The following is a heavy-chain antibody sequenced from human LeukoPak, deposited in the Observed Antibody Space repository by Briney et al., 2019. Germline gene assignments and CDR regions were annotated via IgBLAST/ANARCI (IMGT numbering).Heavy chain of an antibody. V-gene: IGHV3-9*01. CDR2: ISWNSGSI. CDR1: GFTFDDYA. J-gene: IGHJ4*02. Sequence: GGSLRLSCAASGFTFDDYAMHWVRQAPGKGLEWVSGISWNSGSIGYADSVKGRFTISRDNAKNSLYLQMNSLRAEDTAVYYCARDPGSGWYDYWGQGTLVTVSS. D-gene: IGHD6-19*01. CDR3: ARDPGSGWYDY.